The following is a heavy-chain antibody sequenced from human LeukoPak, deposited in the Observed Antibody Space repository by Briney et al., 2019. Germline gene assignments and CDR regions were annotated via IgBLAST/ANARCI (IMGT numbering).Heavy chain of an antibody. CDR3: ARTSVRYFDWLTPPYFDY. Sequence: ASVKVSCKASGYTFTSYGISWVRQAPGQGPEWMGWISAYNGNTNYAQKLQGRVTMTTDTSTSTAYMELRSLRSDDTAVYYCARTSVRYFDWLTPPYFDYWGQGTLVTVSS. CDR2: ISAYNGNT. D-gene: IGHD3-9*01. V-gene: IGHV1-18*01. CDR1: GYTFTSYG. J-gene: IGHJ4*02.